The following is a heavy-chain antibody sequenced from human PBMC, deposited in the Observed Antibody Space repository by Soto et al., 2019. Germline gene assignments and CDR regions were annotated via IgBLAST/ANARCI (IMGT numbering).Heavy chain of an antibody. D-gene: IGHD6-19*01. CDR1: GFTFSSYS. CDR3: ARDMIQQWLATRYYYYGMDV. Sequence: GGSLRLSCAASGFTFSSYSMNWVRQAPGKGLEWVSYISSSSSTIYYADSVKGRFTISRDNAKNSLYLQMNSLRDEDTAVYYCARDMIQQWLATRYYYYGMDVWGQGTTVNVSS. J-gene: IGHJ6*02. V-gene: IGHV3-48*02. CDR2: ISSSSSTI.